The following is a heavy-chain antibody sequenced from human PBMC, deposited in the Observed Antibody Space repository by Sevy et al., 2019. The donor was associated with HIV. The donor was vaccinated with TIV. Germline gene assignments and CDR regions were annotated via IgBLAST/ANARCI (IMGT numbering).Heavy chain of an antibody. D-gene: IGHD1-26*01. J-gene: IGHJ4*02. CDR3: ARTPLVRIPGATDLYCDN. CDR1: GGTFSNYA. CDR2: LNPILGTT. V-gene: IGHV1-69*13. Sequence: ASVQVSCKGSGGTFSNYALSWVRQAPGQGLEWMGGLNPILGTTNFAQTFQGRVTINADEFTSTAYMEPSSPRSADTAVYNCARTPLVRIPGATDLYCDNWGQGTLVTVSS.